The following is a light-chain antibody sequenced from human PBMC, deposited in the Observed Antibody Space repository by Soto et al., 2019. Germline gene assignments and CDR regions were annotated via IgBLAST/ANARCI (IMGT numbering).Light chain of an antibody. J-gene: IGKJ2*01. CDR3: QQYDSYSPYT. Sequence: DIQMTQFPPTLSASIGDRVTITCRASQTISSSLAWYQQKPGKAPKLLIYKASTFETGVPSRFSGSGSRTEFTLTISSLQPDDFATYYCQQYDSYSPYTFGQGTRLEIK. CDR2: KAS. V-gene: IGKV1-5*03. CDR1: QTISSS.